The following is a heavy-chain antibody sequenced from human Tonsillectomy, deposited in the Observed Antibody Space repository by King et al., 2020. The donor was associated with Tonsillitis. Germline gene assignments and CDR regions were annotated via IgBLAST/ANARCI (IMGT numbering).Heavy chain of an antibody. CDR2: IKEDGRDK. CDR1: GFTSSNYW. J-gene: IGHJ3*02. D-gene: IGHD1-26*01. CDR3: ARDPGSDAFDI. V-gene: IGHV3-7*01. Sequence: VQLVESGGGLVQPGGSLRLSCAGSGFTSSNYWMSWVRQAPGGGLEWVANIKEDGRDKYYLDSVKGRFTISRDNAKNSLYLQMNSLRAEDTAVYYCARDPGSDAFDIWGQGTLVSVSS.